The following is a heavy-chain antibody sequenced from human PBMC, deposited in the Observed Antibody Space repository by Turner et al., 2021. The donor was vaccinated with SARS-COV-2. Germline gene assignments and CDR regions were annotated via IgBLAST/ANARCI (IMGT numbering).Heavy chain of an antibody. Sequence: QLQLQESGPGPVKPSETLSLTCTVSGGSISSSSYYWGWIRQPPGKGLEWIGTIYYSGNTYYNPSLKSRVTMSVHTSKNQFSLKLSSVTAADTAVYYCARRGAGYFGSGSYGYFDYWGQGTLVTVSS. J-gene: IGHJ4*02. D-gene: IGHD3-10*01. V-gene: IGHV4-39*01. CDR2: IYYSGNT. CDR3: ARRGAGYFGSGSYGYFDY. CDR1: GGSISSSSYY.